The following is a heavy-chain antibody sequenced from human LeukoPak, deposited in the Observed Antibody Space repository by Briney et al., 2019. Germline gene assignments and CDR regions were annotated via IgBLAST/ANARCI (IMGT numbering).Heavy chain of an antibody. V-gene: IGHV4-34*01. CDR2: INHSGST. Sequence: SETLSLTCDVYGGSFSGYYWSWIRQPPGKGLEWIGEINHSGSTNYNPSLKSRVTISVDTSKNQFSLKLSSVTAADTAVYYCARGSPIYHWFDPWGQGTLVTVSS. CDR3: ARGSPIYHWFDP. J-gene: IGHJ5*02. D-gene: IGHD2/OR15-2a*01. CDR1: GGSFSGYY.